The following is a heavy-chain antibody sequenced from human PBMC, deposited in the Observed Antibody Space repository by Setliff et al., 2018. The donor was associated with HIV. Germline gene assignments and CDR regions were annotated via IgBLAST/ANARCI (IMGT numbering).Heavy chain of an antibody. Sequence: ASVKVSCKASGDTNPSDAISWVRQAPGQGLEWMGWISGYNGNTKYAQDMQGRVTMTTDTSTTTAYMELRSLRSDDTAVYYCGVGSGYYYGVVVYWGQGTLVTVSS. V-gene: IGHV1-18*01. CDR1: GDTNPSDA. J-gene: IGHJ4*02. CDR3: GVGSGYYYGVVVY. D-gene: IGHD1-26*01. CDR2: ISGYNGNT.